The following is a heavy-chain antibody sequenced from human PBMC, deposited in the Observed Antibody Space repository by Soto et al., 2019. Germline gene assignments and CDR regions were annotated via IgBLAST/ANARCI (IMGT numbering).Heavy chain of an antibody. J-gene: IGHJ4*02. V-gene: IGHV4-59*08. CDR2: IYYSGST. Sequence: SETLSLTCTVSGGSISSYYWSWIRQPPGKGLEWIGYIYYSGSTNYNPSLKSRVTISVDTSKNQFSLKLSSVTAADTAVYYCARLDASSGWRFDYWGQGTLVTVSS. CDR1: GGSISSYY. D-gene: IGHD6-19*01. CDR3: ARLDASSGWRFDY.